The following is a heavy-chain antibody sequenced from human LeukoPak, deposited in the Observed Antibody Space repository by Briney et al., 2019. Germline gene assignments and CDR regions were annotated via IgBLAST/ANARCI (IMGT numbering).Heavy chain of an antibody. CDR2: ISGIGVST. J-gene: IGHJ5*02. CDR3: AKMAATFGNWFDP. Sequence: SGGSLRLSCATSGFTFSTSAMSWVRQAPGEGLGWVSAISGIGVSTYYADSVKGRFTRSRDNSKNKLYLQMNRLRAEDTAVYYCAKMAATFGNWFDPWGQGILVTVSS. D-gene: IGHD5-12*01. V-gene: IGHV3-23*01. CDR1: GFTFSTSA.